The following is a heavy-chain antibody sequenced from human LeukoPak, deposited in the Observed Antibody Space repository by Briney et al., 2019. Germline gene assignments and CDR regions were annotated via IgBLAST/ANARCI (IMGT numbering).Heavy chain of an antibody. Sequence: PGRSLRLSCAASGFTFSRYAMHWVRQAPGKGLEWISYISDSGSTMYYVDSVKGRFTISRDNAKNSLYLQMNSLRAEDTAVYYCAREVAYDSSDYYDAEFFHHWGQGTLVTVSS. CDR3: AREVAYDSSDYYDAEFFHH. CDR2: ISDSGSTM. D-gene: IGHD3-22*01. J-gene: IGHJ1*01. V-gene: IGHV3-48*03. CDR1: GFTFSRYA.